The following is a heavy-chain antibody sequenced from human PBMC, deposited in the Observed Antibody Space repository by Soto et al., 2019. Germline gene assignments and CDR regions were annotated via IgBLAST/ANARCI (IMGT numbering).Heavy chain of an antibody. Sequence: QVQLQQWGAGLLKPSETLSLTCAVYGGSFSGYYWSWIRQPPGKGLEWIGEINHSGSTNYNPSLKRRVTISVDTTKNQFPLKLSSVTDADTAVYYCARSYSSGWYFDYWGQGTLVTVSS. CDR3: ARSYSSGWYFDY. CDR2: INHSGST. D-gene: IGHD6-19*01. V-gene: IGHV4-34*01. J-gene: IGHJ4*02. CDR1: GGSFSGYY.